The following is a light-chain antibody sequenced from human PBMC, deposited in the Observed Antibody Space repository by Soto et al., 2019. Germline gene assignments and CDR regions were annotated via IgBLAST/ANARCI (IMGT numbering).Light chain of an antibody. J-gene: IGKJ3*01. CDR2: GAS. Sequence: EIVMTQSPATLSVSPGERATLSCRASQSVSSNLAWYQQKPGQAPRLLIYGASTRATGIPARFSGSGSGTDFTLTISSLQSEDFAVYYCQQYNNWLRVFGPGTKVDIK. V-gene: IGKV3-15*01. CDR1: QSVSSN. CDR3: QQYNNWLRV.